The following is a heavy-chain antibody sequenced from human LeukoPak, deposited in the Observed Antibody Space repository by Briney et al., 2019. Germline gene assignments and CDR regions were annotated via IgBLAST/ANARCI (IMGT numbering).Heavy chain of an antibody. Sequence: GGSLRLSCAASGFTFSSYSMNWVRQAPGKGLEWVSYISSSSSTIYYADSVKGRFTISRDNAKNSLYLQMNSLRAEDTAVYYCAGDGQRWLQFYFDYWGQGTLVTVSS. CDR1: GFTFSSYS. CDR3: AGDGQRWLQFYFDY. D-gene: IGHD5-24*01. V-gene: IGHV3-48*01. CDR2: ISSSSSTI. J-gene: IGHJ4*02.